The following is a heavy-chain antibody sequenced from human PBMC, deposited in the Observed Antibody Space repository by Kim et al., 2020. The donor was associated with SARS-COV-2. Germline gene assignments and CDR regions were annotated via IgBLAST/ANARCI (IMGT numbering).Heavy chain of an antibody. V-gene: IGHV4-61*07. D-gene: IGHD3-10*01. Sequence: SNPSLKSRVTISVDTSKNQFSLKLSSVTAADTAVYYCASHYYGSGSYYIDWGQGTLVTVSS. J-gene: IGHJ4*02. CDR3: ASHYYGSGSYYID.